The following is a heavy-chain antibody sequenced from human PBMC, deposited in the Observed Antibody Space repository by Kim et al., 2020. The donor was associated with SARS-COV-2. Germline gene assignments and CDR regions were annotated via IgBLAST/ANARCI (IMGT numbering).Heavy chain of an antibody. J-gene: IGHJ4*02. V-gene: IGHV3-11*01. CDR3: ARDRGSDGDYVYDY. D-gene: IGHD4-17*01. Sequence: ADSVKGRFTISRDNAKNSLYLQMNSLRAEDTAVYYCARDRGSDGDYVYDYWGQGTLVTVSS.